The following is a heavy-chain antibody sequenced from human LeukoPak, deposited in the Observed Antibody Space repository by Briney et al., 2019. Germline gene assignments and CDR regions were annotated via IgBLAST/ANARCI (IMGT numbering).Heavy chain of an antibody. D-gene: IGHD5-18*01. CDR3: ARGTA. Sequence: GGSLRLSCAASGLTFSSYWMSWVRQAPGKGLEWVANIKQDGSEKYYVDSVKGRFTISRDNAKNSLYLQMNSLRAEDTAVYYCARGTAWGKGTTVTVSS. CDR2: IKQDGSEK. CDR1: GLTFSSYW. J-gene: IGHJ6*04. V-gene: IGHV3-7*01.